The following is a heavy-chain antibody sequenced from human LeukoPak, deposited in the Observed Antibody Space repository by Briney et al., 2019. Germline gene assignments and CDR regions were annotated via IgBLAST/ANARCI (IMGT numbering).Heavy chain of an antibody. CDR3: AKAGYYGSGSGVFAFDV. CDR2: LSGSGGTT. Sequence: GGSLRLSCAASGFTFNTYAMNWVRQAPGKGLEWVSALSGSGGTTYYADAVKGRFTISRDNSKYMVYLQMNSLRAEDTAVYYCAKAGYYGSGSGVFAFDVWGQGTLVTVSS. D-gene: IGHD3-10*01. CDR1: GFTFNTYA. V-gene: IGHV3-23*01. J-gene: IGHJ3*01.